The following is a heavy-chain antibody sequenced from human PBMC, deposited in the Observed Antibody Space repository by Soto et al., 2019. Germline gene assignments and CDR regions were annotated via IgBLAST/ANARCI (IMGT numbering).Heavy chain of an antibody. CDR2: IYSGGST. CDR1: GFTVSSNY. J-gene: IGHJ3*02. V-gene: IGHV3-53*01. CDR3: ARGWGTDAFDI. Sequence: GGSLRLSCAASGFTVSSNYMSWVHQAPGKGLEWVSVIYSGGSTYYADSVKGRFTISRDNSKNTLYLQMNSLRAEDTAVYYCARGWGTDAFDIWGQGTMVTVSS. D-gene: IGHD7-27*01.